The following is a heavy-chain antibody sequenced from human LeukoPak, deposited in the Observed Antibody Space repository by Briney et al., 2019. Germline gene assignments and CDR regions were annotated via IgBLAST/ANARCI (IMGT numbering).Heavy chain of an antibody. D-gene: IGHD2-2*02. CDR2: ISGDGGST. CDR3: TKDVYCSSTRCHKPYYYYYGVDV. CDR1: GFTFDHYA. Sequence: PGGSLRLFCAASGFTFDHYAMHWVRQAPGKGLEWVSLISGDGGSTFYADSVKGRFTISRDNSKNSLHLQVNSLRTEDTALYYCTKDVYCSSTRCHKPYYYYYGVDVWGQGTSVTVSS. J-gene: IGHJ6*02. V-gene: IGHV3-43*02.